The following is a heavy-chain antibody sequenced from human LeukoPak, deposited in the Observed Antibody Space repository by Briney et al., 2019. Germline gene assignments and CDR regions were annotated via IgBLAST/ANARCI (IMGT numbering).Heavy chain of an antibody. CDR2: INWNGGST. CDR1: GFTFDDYG. V-gene: IGHV3-20*04. CDR3: AGPSIAVAWGIFDY. D-gene: IGHD6-19*01. J-gene: IGHJ4*02. Sequence: GGSLRLSCAASGFTFDDYGMSWVRQAPGKGLEWVSGINWNGGSTGYADSVKGRFTISRDNAKNSLYLQMNSLRAEDTAVYYCAGPSIAVAWGIFDYWGQGTLVTVSS.